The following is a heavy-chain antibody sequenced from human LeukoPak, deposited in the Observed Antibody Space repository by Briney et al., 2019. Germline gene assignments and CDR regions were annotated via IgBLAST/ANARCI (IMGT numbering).Heavy chain of an antibody. CDR3: AKLGLDCRSTSCFPEDY. D-gene: IGHD2-2*01. CDR1: GFTFSSYA. V-gene: IGHV3-23*01. J-gene: IGHJ4*02. CDR2: ISGSGGST. Sequence: GGSLRLSCAASGFTFSSYAMSWVRQAPGKGLEWVSAISGSGGSTYYADSVKGRFTISRDNSKNTLYLQMNSLRAEDTAVYYCAKLGLDCRSTSCFPEDYWGQGTLVTVSS.